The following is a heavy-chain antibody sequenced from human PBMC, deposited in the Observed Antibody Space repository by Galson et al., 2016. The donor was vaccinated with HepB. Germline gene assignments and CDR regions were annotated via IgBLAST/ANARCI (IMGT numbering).Heavy chain of an antibody. CDR2: IWYDGSNK. Sequence: SLRLSCAASGFTFSSYGMHWVRQAPGKGLERVAVIWYDGSNKYYADSVKGRFTISRDNSKNTLYLQMNSLRAEDTAVYYCARASSIAAAGVLDYWGQGTLVTVSS. CDR1: GFTFSSYG. V-gene: IGHV3-33*01. D-gene: IGHD6-13*01. J-gene: IGHJ4*02. CDR3: ARASSIAAAGVLDY.